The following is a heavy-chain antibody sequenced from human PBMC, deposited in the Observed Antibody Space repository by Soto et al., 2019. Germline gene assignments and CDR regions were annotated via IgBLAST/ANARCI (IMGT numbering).Heavy chain of an antibody. D-gene: IGHD5-12*01. CDR1: GYTFTSYG. CDR2: ISAYNGNT. CDR3: ARDSRHWILNSGYDQNFDY. Sequence: GASVKVSCKASGYTFTSYGISWVRQAPGQGLEWMGWISAYNGNTNYAQKLQGRVTMTTDTSTSTAYMELRSLRSDDTAVYYCARDSRHWILNSGYDQNFDYWGQGTLVTVSS. V-gene: IGHV1-18*01. J-gene: IGHJ4*02.